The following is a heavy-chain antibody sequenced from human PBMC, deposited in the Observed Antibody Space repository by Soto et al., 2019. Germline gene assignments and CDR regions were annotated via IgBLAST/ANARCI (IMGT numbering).Heavy chain of an antibody. CDR3: AGCRGGYDPRHIDD. CDR1: GYTFTSYD. D-gene: IGHD5-12*01. CDR2: MNPNSGNT. J-gene: IGHJ4*02. V-gene: IGHV1-8*01. Sequence: ASVKVSCKASGYTFTSYDINWVRQATGQGLEWMGWMNPNSGNTGYAQKFQGRVTMTRNTSISTAYMELSSLRSEDTAVYYCAGCRGGYDPRHIDDWGKGTLVTVSS.